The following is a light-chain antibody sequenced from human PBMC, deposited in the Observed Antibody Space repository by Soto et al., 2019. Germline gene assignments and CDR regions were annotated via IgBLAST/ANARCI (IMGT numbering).Light chain of an antibody. J-gene: IGLJ1*01. CDR1: NVGSKS. Sequence: SYELTQPPSVSVAPGQTARVTCGGNNVGSKSVHWYQQKPGQAPVLVLYDDRDRPSGIPERFSGSKSGNTATLTISRVDAGDEADYFCQVWDSSSDHYVFGSGTKVTVL. V-gene: IGLV3-21*02. CDR3: QVWDSSSDHYV. CDR2: DDR.